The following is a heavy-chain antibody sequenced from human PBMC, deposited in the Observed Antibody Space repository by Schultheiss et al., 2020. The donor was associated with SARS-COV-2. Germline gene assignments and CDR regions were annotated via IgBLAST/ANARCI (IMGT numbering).Heavy chain of an antibody. CDR3: ARVEIAAVLYYYYYGMDV. V-gene: IGHV1-2*06. CDR2: INPNSGGT. Sequence: ASVKVSCKASGYTFTGYYMHWVRQAPGQGLEWMGRINPNSGGTNYAQKFQGRVTMTRDTSISTAYMELSRLRSDDTAVYYCARVEIAAVLYYYYYGMDVWGQVTTVTVSS. J-gene: IGHJ6*02. CDR1: GYTFTGYY. D-gene: IGHD6-13*01.